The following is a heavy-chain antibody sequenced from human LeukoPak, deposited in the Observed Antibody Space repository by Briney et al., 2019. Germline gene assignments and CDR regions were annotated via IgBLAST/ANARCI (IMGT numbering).Heavy chain of an antibody. J-gene: IGHJ4*02. CDR2: XXIDGSTI. CDR1: GFTLSSYW. D-gene: IGHD2-2*01. Sequence: GGSLRLSCVPSGFTLSSYWXXXXRXAPGKXXXWVSRXXIDGSTINYAXXXXXRFTISRDNAKNTLYLQMNSLRAEDTAVYYCARAGQYRFDYWGQGTLVTVSS. V-gene: IGHV3-74*01. CDR3: ARAGQYRFDY.